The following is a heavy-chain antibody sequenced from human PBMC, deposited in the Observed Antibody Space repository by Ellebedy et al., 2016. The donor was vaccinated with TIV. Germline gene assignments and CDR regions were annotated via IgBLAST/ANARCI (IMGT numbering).Heavy chain of an antibody. D-gene: IGHD4-11*01. Sequence: PGGSLRLSCAASGFTFSSHDMHWVRQVIGKGLEWVSAIGTAGDTSYSGAVKGRFPISSENAKNSLYLQMNSLRAEDTAVYYCARDPDYSNREYYFDYWGQGTLVTVSS. CDR3: ARDPDYSNREYYFDY. CDR2: IGTAGDT. CDR1: GFTFSSHD. J-gene: IGHJ4*02. V-gene: IGHV3-13*01.